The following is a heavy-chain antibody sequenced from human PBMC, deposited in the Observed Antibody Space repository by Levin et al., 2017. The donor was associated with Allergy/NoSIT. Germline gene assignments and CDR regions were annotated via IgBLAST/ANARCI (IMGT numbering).Heavy chain of an antibody. CDR3: AKGVHYDFWSGYYRESAPFDY. V-gene: IGHV3-30*18. D-gene: IGHD3-3*01. J-gene: IGHJ4*02. CDR2: ISYDGSDK. Sequence: PGGSLRLSCAASGFTFSSYDMHWVRQAPGKGLEWVAAISYDGSDKYYADSVKGRITISRDNSKNTLYLQMNSLRAEDTAVYYCAKGVHYDFWSGYYRESAPFDYWGQGTLVTVSS. CDR1: GFTFSSYD.